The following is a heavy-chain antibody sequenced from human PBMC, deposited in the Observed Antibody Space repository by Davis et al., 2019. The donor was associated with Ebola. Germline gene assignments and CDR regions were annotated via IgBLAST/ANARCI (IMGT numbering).Heavy chain of an antibody. D-gene: IGHD6-13*01. CDR1: GGSISSYY. Sequence: SETLSLTCTVSGGSISSYYWSWIRQPPGKGLEWIGYIYYSGSTNYNPSLKSRVTISVDTSKNQFSLKLSSVTAADTAVYYCARGIAAAGGGLYYYYGMDVWGQGTTVTVSS. CDR3: ARGIAAAGGGLYYYYGMDV. V-gene: IGHV4-59*12. J-gene: IGHJ6*02. CDR2: IYYSGST.